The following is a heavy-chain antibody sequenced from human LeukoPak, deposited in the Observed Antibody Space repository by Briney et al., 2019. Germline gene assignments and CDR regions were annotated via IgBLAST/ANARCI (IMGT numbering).Heavy chain of an antibody. CDR3: ARQEDYYYYYGMDV. CDR2: ISYDGSNK. Sequence: PGGSLRLSCAASGFTFSSYAMHWVRQAPGKGLEWVAVISYDGSNKYYADSVKGRFTISRDNSKNTLYLQMNSLRAEDTAVYYCARQEDYYYYYGMDVWGQGTTVTVSS. V-gene: IGHV3-30*04. CDR1: GFTFSSYA. J-gene: IGHJ6*02.